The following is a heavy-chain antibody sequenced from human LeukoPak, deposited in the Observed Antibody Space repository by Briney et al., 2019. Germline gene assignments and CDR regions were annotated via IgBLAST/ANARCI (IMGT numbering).Heavy chain of an antibody. J-gene: IGHJ6*02. CDR2: ISAYNGNT. D-gene: IGHD2-15*01. CDR1: GYTFTSYG. CDR3: ARDGASYCSGGSCCSDSYYYGMDV. Sequence: ASVIVSCMASGYTFTSYGISWVRQAPGQGLEWMGWISAYNGNTNYAQTLQGRVTMTTDTSTGTAYMELRSLRSDDTAVYYCARDGASYCSGGSCCSDSYYYGMDVWGQGTTVTVSS. V-gene: IGHV1-18*01.